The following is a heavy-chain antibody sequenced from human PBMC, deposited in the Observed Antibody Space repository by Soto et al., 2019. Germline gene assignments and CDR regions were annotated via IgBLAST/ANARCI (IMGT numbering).Heavy chain of an antibody. CDR2: IYHSGST. CDR1: GGSISSSNW. Sequence: SETLSLTCAVSGGSISSSNWWSWVRQPPGKGLEWIGEIYHSGSTNYNPSLKSRVTISVDKSKNQFSLKLSSVTAADTAVYYCARKTYYYGSGSYFFLFDYWGQGTLVTVSS. D-gene: IGHD3-10*01. CDR3: ARKTYYYGSGSYFFLFDY. J-gene: IGHJ4*02. V-gene: IGHV4-4*02.